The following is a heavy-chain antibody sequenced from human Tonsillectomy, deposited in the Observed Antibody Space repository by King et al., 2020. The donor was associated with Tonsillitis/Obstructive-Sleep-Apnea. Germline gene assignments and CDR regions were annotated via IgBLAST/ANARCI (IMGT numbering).Heavy chain of an antibody. V-gene: IGHV5-10-1*01. D-gene: IGHD6-19*01. J-gene: IGHJ6*02. CDR2: IDPSDSYT. CDR1: GYTFTNYW. Sequence: QLVQSGAEVKKPGESLRISCKGSGYTFTNYWITWVRQMPGKGLDWMGRIDPSDSYTNYSPSFQGHVTISTDKSIRTAYLQWSSLKASDTAMYYCARPHSSGWYFYGMDVWGQGTTVTVSS. CDR3: ARPHSSGWYFYGMDV.